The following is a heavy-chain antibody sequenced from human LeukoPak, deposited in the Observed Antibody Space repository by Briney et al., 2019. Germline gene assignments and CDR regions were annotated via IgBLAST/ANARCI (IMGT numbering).Heavy chain of an antibody. CDR3: AREIKEDYFDY. CDR1: SVSFSSYY. J-gene: IGHJ4*02. CDR2: IYTSGST. Sequence: PSETLSLTCTVSSVSFSSYYWSWIRQPAGKGLEWIGRIYTSGSTNYNPSLKSRVTMSVDTSKNQSSLKLSSVTAADTAVYYCAREIKEDYFDYWGQGTLVTVSS. V-gene: IGHV4-4*07.